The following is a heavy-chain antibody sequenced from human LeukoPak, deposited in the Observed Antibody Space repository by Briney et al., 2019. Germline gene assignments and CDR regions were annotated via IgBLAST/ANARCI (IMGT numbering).Heavy chain of an antibody. CDR1: ISXXSXX. CDR2: IYYSGST. D-gene: IGHD5-12*01. J-gene: IGHJ4*02. CDR3: ARLRLRVLMFDY. V-gene: IGHV4-39*01. Sequence: ISXXSXXWGGVGQPXGKGLEGVGSIYYSGSTYYNPSLKSRVTISVNTSKNQFSLKLSSVTAADTAVYYCARLRLRVLMFDYWGQGTLVTVSS.